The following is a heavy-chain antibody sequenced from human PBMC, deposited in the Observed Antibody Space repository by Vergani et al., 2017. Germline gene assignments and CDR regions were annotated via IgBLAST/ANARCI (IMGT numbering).Heavy chain of an antibody. D-gene: IGHD2-2*01. V-gene: IGHV4-30-2*01. Sequence: QLQLQESGSGLVKPSQTLALTCAVSGGSISSGGYSWSWIRQPPGKGLEWIGYIYHSGSTYYNPSLKSRVTISVDRSKNQFSLKLSSVTAADTAVYYCARDRWYCSSTSCTGYYYYYMDVWGKXP. J-gene: IGHJ6*03. CDR2: IYHSGST. CDR3: ARDRWYCSSTSCTGYYYYYMDV. CDR1: GGSISSGGYS.